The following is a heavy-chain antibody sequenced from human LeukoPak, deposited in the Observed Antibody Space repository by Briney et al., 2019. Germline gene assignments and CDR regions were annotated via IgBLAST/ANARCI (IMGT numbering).Heavy chain of an antibody. CDR2: IYYSGST. D-gene: IGHD5-18*01. J-gene: IGHJ5*02. V-gene: IGHV4-59*01. CDR3: ARQRQSAMVLGNWFDP. CDR1: GGSISSYY. Sequence: TSETLSLTCTVSGGSISSYYWSWIRQTPGKGLEWIGYIYYSGSTNFNPSLKSRVTISVDTSKNQFSLKLSSVTAADTAVYYCARQRQSAMVLGNWFDPWGQGTLVTVSS.